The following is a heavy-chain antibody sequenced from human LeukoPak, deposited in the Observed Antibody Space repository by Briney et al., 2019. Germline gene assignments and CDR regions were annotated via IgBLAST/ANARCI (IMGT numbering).Heavy chain of an antibody. CDR3: ARLGGCDPFFDY. D-gene: IGHD5-12*01. CDR1: GGSISSSSYY. Sequence: SETLSLTCTVSGGSISSSSYYWGWIRQPPGKGLEWIGSIYYSGSTYYNPSLKSRVTISVDTSKNQFSLKLSSVTAADTAVYYCARLGGCDPFFDYWGQGTLVTVSS. CDR2: IYYSGST. J-gene: IGHJ4*02. V-gene: IGHV4-39*01.